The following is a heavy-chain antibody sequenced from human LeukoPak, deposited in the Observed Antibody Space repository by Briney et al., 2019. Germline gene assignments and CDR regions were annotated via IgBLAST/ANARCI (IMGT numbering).Heavy chain of an antibody. D-gene: IGHD2-15*01. Sequence: PSETLSLTCTVSGGSISSSVYCWSWIRQRPGEGLQWIGYICSSGSAYNASLKSRVSMSTDTSNNQFSLKLNSVTAADTAVYYCARDGGGSLHGMDVWGQGTTVTVSS. CDR2: ICSSGSA. J-gene: IGHJ6*02. V-gene: IGHV4-31*03. CDR3: ARDGGGSLHGMDV. CDR1: GGSISSSVYC.